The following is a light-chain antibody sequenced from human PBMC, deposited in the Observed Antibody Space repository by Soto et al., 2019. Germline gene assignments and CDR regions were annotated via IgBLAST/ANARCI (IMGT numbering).Light chain of an antibody. CDR3: QQYNSYPWT. CDR1: QSLGSW. Sequence: DIQMTQSPSTLSASVGDRVTITCRASQSLGSWLAWYQHKPGKVPKLLIYKASSSESGVPSRFSGSGSGTEFTLTISSLQPDDFATYYCQQYNSYPWTFGQGTKVEIK. V-gene: IGKV1-5*03. J-gene: IGKJ1*01. CDR2: KAS.